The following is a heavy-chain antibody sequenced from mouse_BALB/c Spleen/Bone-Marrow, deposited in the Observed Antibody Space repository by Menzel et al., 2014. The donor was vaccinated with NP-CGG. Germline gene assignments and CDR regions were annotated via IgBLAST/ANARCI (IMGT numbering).Heavy chain of an antibody. Sequence: LVESGAELVKPGASVKLSCKASGYTFTSYYLYWVKQRPGQGLEWIGEINPSNGGTNFNERFKSKASLTVDKSSGTAYMQLNSLTSEDSAVYYCTRRSLLSDYYSMDYWGQGTSVTVSS. J-gene: IGHJ4*01. CDR1: GYTFTSYY. D-gene: IGHD2-10*01. CDR2: INPSNGGT. CDR3: TRRSLLSDYYSMDY. V-gene: IGHV1S81*02.